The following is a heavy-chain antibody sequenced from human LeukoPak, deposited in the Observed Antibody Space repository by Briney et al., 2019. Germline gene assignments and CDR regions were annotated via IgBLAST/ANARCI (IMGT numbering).Heavy chain of an antibody. CDR3: ARRDGYDSSTFDY. J-gene: IGHJ4*02. Sequence: GDSLKISCQGSGYSFSSYWIGRVRQMPGKGLGGVGIIYPGQPDTRYSQSFQGQVTISPDKSISTAYLQRSGLKAPDTVMYYCARRDGYDSSTFDYWGQATLVTDPS. V-gene: IGHV5-51*01. CDR1: GYSFSSYW. CDR2: IYPGQPDT. D-gene: IGHD5-24*01.